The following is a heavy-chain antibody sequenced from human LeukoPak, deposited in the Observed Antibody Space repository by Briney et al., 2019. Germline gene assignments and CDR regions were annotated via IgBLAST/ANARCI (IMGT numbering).Heavy chain of an antibody. CDR2: IYYSGST. J-gene: IGHJ6*02. Sequence: SQTLSLTCTVSGASISSGGYYWSWIRQHPGKGLEWIGYIYYSGSTYYNPSLKSRVTISVDTSKNQFSLKLSSVTAADTAVYYCARGGSTYYDFWSGYLDYYYYGMDVWGQGTTVTVSS. CDR3: ARGGSTYYDFWSGYLDYYYYGMDV. D-gene: IGHD3-3*01. V-gene: IGHV4-31*03. CDR1: GASISSGGYY.